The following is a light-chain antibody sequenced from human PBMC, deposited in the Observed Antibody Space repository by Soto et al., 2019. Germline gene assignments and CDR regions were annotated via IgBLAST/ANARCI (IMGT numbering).Light chain of an antibody. CDR3: CSYTRSGTLI. CDR2: DVS. CDR1: SGDIGDYNY. V-gene: IGLV2-14*01. J-gene: IGLJ1*01. Sequence: SVLRQPATVSGSPGQSIAISYVGTSGDIGDYNYVSWYQQHPGKVPKVIIYDVSNRPSGVSYRFSGTKSGNTASLTVSGLQAEDEADYYCCSYTRSGTLIFGTGTKVTVL.